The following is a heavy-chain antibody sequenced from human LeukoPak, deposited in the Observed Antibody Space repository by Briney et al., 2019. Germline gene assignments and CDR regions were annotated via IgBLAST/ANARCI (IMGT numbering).Heavy chain of an antibody. CDR2: INPNSGGT. CDR1: GYTFTGYY. CDR3: ARDDPRGWYYFDY. J-gene: IGHJ4*02. Sequence: ASVKVSCKASGYTFTGYYMHWVRQAPGQGLEWMGWINPNSGGTNYAQKFQGRVTMTRDASISTAYMELSRLRSDDTAVYYCARDDPRGWYYFDYWGQGTLVTVSS. D-gene: IGHD3-10*01. V-gene: IGHV1-2*02.